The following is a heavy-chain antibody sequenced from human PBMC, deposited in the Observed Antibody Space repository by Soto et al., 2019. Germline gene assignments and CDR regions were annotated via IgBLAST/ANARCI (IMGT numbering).Heavy chain of an antibody. CDR1: GDSISSDGSS. D-gene: IGHD6-13*01. V-gene: IGHV4-31*03. CDR3: ARHSPRTRVNWFDP. J-gene: IGHJ5*02. Sequence: SETLSLTCTVSGDSISSDGSSWSWIRHHPGKGLEWIGNISYTGTPYYNPSLRSRVTISVDPSKNQFSLRLNSVTAADTAMYYCARHSPRTRVNWFDPWGQGTLVTVSS. CDR2: ISYTGTP.